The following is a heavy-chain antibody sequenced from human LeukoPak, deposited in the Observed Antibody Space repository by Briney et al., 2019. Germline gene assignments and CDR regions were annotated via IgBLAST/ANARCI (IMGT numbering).Heavy chain of an antibody. D-gene: IGHD4-17*01. V-gene: IGHV1-2*02. CDR1: GYSFTHHN. J-gene: IGHJ4*02. Sequence: ASVKVSCKASGYSFTHHNVHWVRQAPGQALEWLGWIKPNNGDTKFSQKFQDRVTLTSDTSIDTAYMEMSGLTSDDTDIYYCARVLSAVTSTFDYWGQGTLVTVSS. CDR2: IKPNNGDT. CDR3: ARVLSAVTSTFDY.